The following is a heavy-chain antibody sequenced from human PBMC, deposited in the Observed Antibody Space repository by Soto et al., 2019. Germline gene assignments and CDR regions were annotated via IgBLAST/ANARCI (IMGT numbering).Heavy chain of an antibody. CDR3: ARGQYYYDSSGYLS. D-gene: IGHD3-22*01. CDR2: INHSGST. Sequence: SETLSLTCAVYGGSFSGYYWSWIRQPPGKGLEWIGEINHSGSTNYNPSLKSRVTISVDTSKNQFSLKLSSVTAADTTVYYCARGQYYYDSSGYLSWGQGTLVTVSS. V-gene: IGHV4-34*01. J-gene: IGHJ4*02. CDR1: GGSFSGYY.